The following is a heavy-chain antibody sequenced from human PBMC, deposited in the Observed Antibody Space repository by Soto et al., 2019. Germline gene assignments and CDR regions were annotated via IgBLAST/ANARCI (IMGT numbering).Heavy chain of an antibody. Sequence: GALRLSCVASGFTVRSYWMSWLRQAPGKGLEWVANTNQDGRERYSVDSVKGRFTISRDNAKNSMHLQMNSLRAEDTAVYYCARDGSGYSTDWGQGTLVTVSS. CDR1: GFTVRSYW. CDR3: ARDGSGYSTD. CDR2: TNQDGRER. D-gene: IGHD5-18*01. V-gene: IGHV3-7*01. J-gene: IGHJ4*02.